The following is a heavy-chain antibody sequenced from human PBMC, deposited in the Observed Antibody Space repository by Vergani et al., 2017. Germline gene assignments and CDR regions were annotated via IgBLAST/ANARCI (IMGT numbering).Heavy chain of an antibody. V-gene: IGHV3-33*01. CDR3: ARDRRYCSSTSCTVVGWFDP. Sequence: QVQLVESGGGVVQPGRSLRLSCAASGFTFSSYGMHWVRQAPGKGLEWVAVIWYDGSNKYYADSVKGRFTISRDNSKNTLYLQMNSLRAEDTAVYYCARDRRYCSSTSCTVVGWFDPWGQGTLVTVSS. J-gene: IGHJ5*02. D-gene: IGHD2-2*01. CDR2: IWYDGSNK. CDR1: GFTFSSYG.